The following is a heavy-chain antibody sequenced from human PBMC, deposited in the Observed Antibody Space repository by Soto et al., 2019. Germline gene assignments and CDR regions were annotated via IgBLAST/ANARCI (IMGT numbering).Heavy chain of an antibody. CDR2: INHLETT. Sequence: SETLSLTCTVSGASITYGAYSWSWIRQTPGKGLEWIGYINHLETTFYNPSFESRLTLSIDRTKNQFSLNLKSMSAADRAVYFCDRGGGFDSFDYWGQGLLVTVYS. D-gene: IGHD3-10*01. V-gene: IGHV4-30-2*01. CDR1: GASITYGAYS. CDR3: DRGGGFDSFDY. J-gene: IGHJ4*02.